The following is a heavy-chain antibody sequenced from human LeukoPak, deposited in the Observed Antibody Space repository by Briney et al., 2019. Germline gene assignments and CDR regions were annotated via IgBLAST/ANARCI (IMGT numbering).Heavy chain of an antibody. J-gene: IGHJ4*02. V-gene: IGHV3-74*01. CDR3: ARGGAYSYGTFDY. D-gene: IGHD5-18*01. Sequence: PGGSLRLSCAASGFTFSNYWMHWVRQAPGKGLVWVSRINSDGSGTSYADSVKGRFTISRDNAKNTLYLQMSSLRAEDTAVYYCARGGAYSYGTFDYWGQGTLVTVSS. CDR2: INSDGSGT. CDR1: GFTFSNYW.